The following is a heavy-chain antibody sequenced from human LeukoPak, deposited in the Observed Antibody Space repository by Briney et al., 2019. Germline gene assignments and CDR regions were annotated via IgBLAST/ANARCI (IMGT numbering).Heavy chain of an antibody. J-gene: IGHJ4*02. D-gene: IGHD5-18*01. CDR1: GGSISSSNW. V-gene: IGHV4-4*02. CDR3: ATTPKGRYSYAPRQEY. CDR2: IYHSGST. Sequence: PSGTLSLTCAVSGGSISSSNWWSWVRQPPGKGLEWIGEIYHSGSTNYNPSLKSRVTISVDKSKNQFSLKLSSVTAADTAVYYCATTPKGRYSYAPRQEYWGQGTLVTVSS.